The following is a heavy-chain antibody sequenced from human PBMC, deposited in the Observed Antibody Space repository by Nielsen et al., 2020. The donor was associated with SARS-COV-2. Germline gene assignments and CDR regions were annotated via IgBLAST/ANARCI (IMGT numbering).Heavy chain of an antibody. Sequence: GGSLRLSCAASGFTFSPYAMHWVRQAPGKGLEYLSAINSDGSSTYYADSVRGRFTISRDNSKNTLYLQMGSLRAEDMAVYYCARGTNSGRYYDGYFDHWGQGTLVTVSS. V-gene: IGHV3-64*02. CDR3: ARGTNSGRYYDGYFDH. D-gene: IGHD1-26*01. J-gene: IGHJ4*02. CDR1: GFTFSPYA. CDR2: INSDGSST.